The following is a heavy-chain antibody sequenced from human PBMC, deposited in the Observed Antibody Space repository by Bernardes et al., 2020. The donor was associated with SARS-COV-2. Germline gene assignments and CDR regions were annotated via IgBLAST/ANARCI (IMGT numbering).Heavy chain of an antibody. CDR1: GGSFSSHY. Sequence: SETLSLTCAVYGGSFSSHYWAWIRQPPGRGLEWVGEINHSCSSTYNPSLKSRVTLSVDTSKMQFSLKLTSVNAADMAVYYCARGASFGFLSAYSFGRGGPFDPWGQEVLVTVAS. CDR3: ARGASFGFLSAYSFGRGGPFDP. J-gene: IGHJ5*02. D-gene: IGHD3-3*01. CDR2: INHSCSS. V-gene: IGHV4-34*01.